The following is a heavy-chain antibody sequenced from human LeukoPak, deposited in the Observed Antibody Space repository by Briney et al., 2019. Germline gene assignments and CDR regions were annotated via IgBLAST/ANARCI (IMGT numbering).Heavy chain of an antibody. CDR2: INRDGSST. CDR1: GFTFSSYW. D-gene: IGHD3-10*01. J-gene: IGHJ6*02. V-gene: IGHV3-74*01. CDR3: AREAREFYYYYYYGMDV. Sequence: GGSLRLSCAASGFTFSSYWMHWVRQAPGKGLVWVSRINRDGSSTSYADSVKGRFTISRDNAKNTLYLQMSSLRAEDTAVYYCAREAREFYYYYYYGMDVWGQGTTVTVSS.